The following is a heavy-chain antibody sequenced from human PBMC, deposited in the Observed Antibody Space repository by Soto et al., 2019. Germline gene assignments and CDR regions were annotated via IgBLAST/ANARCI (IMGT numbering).Heavy chain of an antibody. CDR2: INPNSGGT. CDR3: AREIREYGDPYYFDY. J-gene: IGHJ4*02. Sequence: ASVKVSCKASGYTFTGYYMHWVRQAPGQGLEWMGWINPNSGGTNYAQKFQGRVTMTRDTSISTAYMELSRLRSDDTAVYYCAREIREYGDPYYFDYWGQGTLVTVS. CDR1: GYTFTGYY. V-gene: IGHV1-2*02. D-gene: IGHD4-17*01.